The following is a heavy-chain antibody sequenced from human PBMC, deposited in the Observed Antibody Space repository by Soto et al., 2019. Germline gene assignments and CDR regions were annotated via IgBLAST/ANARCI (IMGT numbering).Heavy chain of an antibody. J-gene: IGHJ4*02. CDR3: ARAALLWFGELGGGFDY. V-gene: IGHV4-59*01. Sequence: PSETLSLTCTVSGGSISSYYWSWIRQPPGKGLEWIGYIYYSGSTNYNPSLKSRVTISVDTSKNQFSLKLSSVTAADTAVYYCARAALLWFGELGGGFDYWGQGTLVTVSS. CDR1: GGSISSYY. CDR2: IYYSGST. D-gene: IGHD3-10*01.